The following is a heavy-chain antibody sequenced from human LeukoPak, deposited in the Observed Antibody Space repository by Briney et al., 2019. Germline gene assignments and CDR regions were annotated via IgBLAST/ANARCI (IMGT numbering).Heavy chain of an antibody. V-gene: IGHV4-39*01. Sequence: SETLSLTCTVSGGSIINRSYYWGWIRQPPGKGLEWIGNIYYSGRTHYNPSLKSRVTISVDTSKNQFSLRLSSVTAADTAVYYCARIDYIIFARIDYWGQGTLVTVSS. CDR1: GGSIINRSYY. J-gene: IGHJ4*02. D-gene: IGHD3/OR15-3a*01. CDR2: IYYSGRT. CDR3: ARIDYIIFARIDY.